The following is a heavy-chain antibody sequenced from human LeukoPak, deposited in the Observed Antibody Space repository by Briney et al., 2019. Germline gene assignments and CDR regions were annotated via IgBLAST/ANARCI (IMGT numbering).Heavy chain of an antibody. Sequence: GASVKVSCKASGYTFTGYYMHWVRQAPGQGLEWMGWINPNSGGTNYAQKFQGRVTMTRDTSISTAYMELSRLRSDDTAVYYCARSLYDSSGYYPYWGQGTLVTVSP. D-gene: IGHD3-22*01. V-gene: IGHV1-2*02. J-gene: IGHJ4*02. CDR1: GYTFTGYY. CDR2: INPNSGGT. CDR3: ARSLYDSSGYYPY.